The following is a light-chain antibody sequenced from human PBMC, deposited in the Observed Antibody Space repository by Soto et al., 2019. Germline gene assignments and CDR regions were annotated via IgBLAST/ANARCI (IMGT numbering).Light chain of an antibody. CDR2: SNN. CDR3: ATWDDSLNAVV. CDR1: SSNIGSNT. J-gene: IGLJ2*01. V-gene: IGLV1-44*01. Sequence: QSVLTQPPSASGTPGQRVTIPVSGSSSNIGSNTVNWYQQLPGTAPKLLFYSNNQRPSGVPDRFSGSKSGTSASLAISGLQSEDEADYYCATWDDSLNAVVVGGGTKLAVL.